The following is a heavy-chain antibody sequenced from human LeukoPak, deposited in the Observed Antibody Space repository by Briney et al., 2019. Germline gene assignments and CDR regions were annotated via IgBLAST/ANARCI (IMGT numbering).Heavy chain of an antibody. V-gene: IGHV3-48*04. Sequence: GGSLRLSCAASGFTFSSYSMNWVRQAPGKGLEWVSYISSSGSTIYYADSVKGRFTISRDNAKNSLYLQMNSLRAEDTAVYYCARENLRYFDWSSYYYYYMDVWGKGTTVTISS. D-gene: IGHD3-9*01. J-gene: IGHJ6*03. CDR3: ARENLRYFDWSSYYYYYMDV. CDR1: GFTFSSYS. CDR2: ISSSGSTI.